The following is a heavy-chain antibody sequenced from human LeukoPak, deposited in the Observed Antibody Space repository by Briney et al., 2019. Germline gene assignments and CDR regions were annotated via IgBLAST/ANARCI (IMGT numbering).Heavy chain of an antibody. Sequence: GASVKVSCKASGYTFTSYGIIWVRQAPGQGLQWMGWISAHNGKTNYAHTLQGLFTMTTDTSTNTVYLELRSLTSDDTAVYYCARAGTTLLLDYWGQGTLVTVSS. CDR1: GYTFTSYG. V-gene: IGHV1-18*01. J-gene: IGHJ4*02. D-gene: IGHD4-11*01. CDR2: ISAHNGKT. CDR3: ARAGTTLLLDY.